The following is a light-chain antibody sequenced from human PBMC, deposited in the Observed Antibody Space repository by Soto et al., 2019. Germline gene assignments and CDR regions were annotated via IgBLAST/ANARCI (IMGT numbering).Light chain of an antibody. V-gene: IGKV3-15*01. CDR3: QQCNNWPPLT. J-gene: IGKJ4*01. Sequence: EIVMTQSPATLSVSPGERATLFCRASQSISSNLAWYQQKAGQAPRLLIYGTSTRATGIAARFSGSGSGTEFTLTISSLQSEDFGIYYCQQCNNWPPLTFGGGTKVEIK. CDR2: GTS. CDR1: QSISSN.